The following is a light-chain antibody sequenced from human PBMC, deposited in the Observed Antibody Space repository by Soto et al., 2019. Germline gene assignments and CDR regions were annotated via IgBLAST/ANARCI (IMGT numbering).Light chain of an antibody. V-gene: IGKV1-39*01. Sequence: DIQMTQSPYSLSPSVGDRVSITCRASQSIGSYLNWYQYKSGEAPKLLIYGASTLQSGVPSRFSGRGSETEFTLTFGSLQPEDSSTYFCQQSYDTPFSFGPGT. J-gene: IGKJ3*01. CDR3: QQSYDTPFS. CDR2: GAS. CDR1: QSIGSY.